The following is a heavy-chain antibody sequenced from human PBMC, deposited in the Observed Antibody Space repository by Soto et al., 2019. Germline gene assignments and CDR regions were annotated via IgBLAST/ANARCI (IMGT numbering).Heavy chain of an antibody. Sequence: EVQLLESGGGLVQPGGSLRLSCAASGFTFSNYAMNLVRQAPGKGLEWVSVISGSGGSTYYVDSVQGRFTISRDNSKNTLYLQMSTLRAEDTAVYYCAISNGFSSGWYFYWGQGTLVTVSS. V-gene: IGHV3-23*01. CDR3: AISNGFSSGWYFY. CDR2: ISGSGGST. J-gene: IGHJ4*02. D-gene: IGHD6-19*01. CDR1: GFTFSNYA.